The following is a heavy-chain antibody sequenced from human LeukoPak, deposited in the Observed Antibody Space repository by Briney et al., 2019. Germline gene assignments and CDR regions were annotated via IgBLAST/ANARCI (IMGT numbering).Heavy chain of an antibody. CDR2: TYYRSKWYN. CDR3: ARAIRGGLWFGELFIDY. CDR1: GDSVSSNSAA. D-gene: IGHD3-10*01. V-gene: IGHV6-1*01. Sequence: SQTLSLTCVISGDSVSSNSAAWNWIRQSPSRGLEWLGRTYYRSKWYNDYAVSVKSRITINPDTSKNQFSLQLNSVTAADTAVYYCARAIRGGLWFGELFIDYWGQGALVTVSS. J-gene: IGHJ4*02.